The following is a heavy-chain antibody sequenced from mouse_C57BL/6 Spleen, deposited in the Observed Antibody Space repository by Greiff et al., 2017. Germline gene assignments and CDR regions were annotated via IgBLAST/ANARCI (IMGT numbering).Heavy chain of an antibody. CDR3: ARTSYDGYYEDY. V-gene: IGHV1-55*01. Sequence: QVQLQQPGAELVKPGASVKMSCKASGYTFTSYWLTWVKQRPGQGLEWIGDIYPGSGSTNYNEKFKSKATLTVDTSSNTAYMQLSSLTSEDSAVYYCARTSYDGYYEDYWGQGTTLTVSS. CDR1: GYTFTSYW. D-gene: IGHD2-3*01. CDR2: IYPGSGST. J-gene: IGHJ2*01.